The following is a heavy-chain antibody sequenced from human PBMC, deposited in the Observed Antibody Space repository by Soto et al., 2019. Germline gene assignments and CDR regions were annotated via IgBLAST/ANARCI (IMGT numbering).Heavy chain of an antibody. CDR1: GFSFSNYA. CDR2: IRGSGAET. D-gene: IGHD1-26*01. Sequence: EVHLLESGGDLVQPGGSLRVSCVASGFSFSNYAMSSVRQAPGKGLEWASGIRGSGAETHYADSVKGRFTISRDNSKTAVYLELRCVKVGETAVLYCARAEGAEGVVRFDTWGRGTLVTVSS. V-gene: IGHV3-23*01. CDR3: ARAEGAEGVVRFDT. J-gene: IGHJ5*02.